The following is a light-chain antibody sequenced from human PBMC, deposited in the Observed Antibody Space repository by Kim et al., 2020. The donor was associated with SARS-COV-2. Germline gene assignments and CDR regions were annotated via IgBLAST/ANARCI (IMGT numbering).Light chain of an antibody. J-gene: IGLJ2*01. CDR2: GKY. CDR1: SLRNYY. CDR3: NSRDSSGDPVV. V-gene: IGLV3-19*01. Sequence: SSELTQDPAVSVALGQTVRLTCQGDSLRNYYATWYQQRPGQAPVLVLYGKYNRPSGIPDRFSGSASGNTASLTITGAQAEDEADYYCNSRDSSGDPVVFG.